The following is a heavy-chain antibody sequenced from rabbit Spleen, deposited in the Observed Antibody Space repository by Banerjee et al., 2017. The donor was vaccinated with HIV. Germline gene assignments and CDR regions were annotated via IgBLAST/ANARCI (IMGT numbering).Heavy chain of an antibody. J-gene: IGHJ3*01. CDR2: IYTGSGAT. Sequence: EESGGDLVKPEGSLTLTCTASGFSLSSSHWIFWVRQAPGKGLEWIASIYTGSGATYYANWAKGRFTVSKASSTTVDLKMTSLTAADTATYFCARGDGYAYGGYDLWGQGTLVTVS. D-gene: IGHD6-1*01. CDR3: ARGDGYAYGGYDL. V-gene: IGHV1S45*01. CDR1: GFSLSSSHW.